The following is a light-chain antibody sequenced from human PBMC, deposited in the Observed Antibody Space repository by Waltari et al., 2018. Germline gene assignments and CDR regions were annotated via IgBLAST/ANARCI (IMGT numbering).Light chain of an antibody. J-gene: IGKJ4*01. CDR1: QSLLASDGKTY. Sequence: ETVMTQTPVSLSVTPGQPASMSCKSSQSLLASDGKTYLHWYLQKPGQSPQLLYYDVSSRFSGVPVRFSGSGSGTDFTLRISRVEAEDVGVYYCMQGIHLPLTFGGGTKVEMK. CDR2: DVS. V-gene: IGKV2-29*02. CDR3: MQGIHLPLT.